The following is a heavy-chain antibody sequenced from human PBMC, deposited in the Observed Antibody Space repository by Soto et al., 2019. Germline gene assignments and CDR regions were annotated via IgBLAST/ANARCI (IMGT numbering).Heavy chain of an antibody. V-gene: IGHV3-30-3*01. D-gene: IGHD6-19*01. CDR2: ISYDGSNK. J-gene: IGHJ4*02. Sequence: QVQLLESGGGVVQPGRSLRVSCAASGFTFSSFNMHWVRQAPGKGLEWVALISYDGSNKYVDSVKGRFTISRDNSKNTLYLQMNSLRGEDTAVYYCARTTTVAGPPEFDYWGQGTLVTVSS. CDR3: ARTTTVAGPPEFDY. CDR1: GFTFSSFN.